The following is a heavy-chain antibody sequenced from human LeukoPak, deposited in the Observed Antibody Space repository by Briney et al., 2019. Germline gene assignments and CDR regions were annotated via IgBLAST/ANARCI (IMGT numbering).Heavy chain of an antibody. CDR2: ISSSSSYI. CDR1: GFTFSSYS. J-gene: IGHJ4*02. Sequence: GGSLRLSCAASGFTFSSYSMNWVRQAPGEGLEWVSSISSSSSYIYYADSVKGRFTISRDNSKNTMYLQMNSLRGEDSAVYYCARDLDGDYYFDYWGQGTLVTVSS. CDR3: ARDLDGDYYFDY. D-gene: IGHD4-17*01. V-gene: IGHV3-21*06.